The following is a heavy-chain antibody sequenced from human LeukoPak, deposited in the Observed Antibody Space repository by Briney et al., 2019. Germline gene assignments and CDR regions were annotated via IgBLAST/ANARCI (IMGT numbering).Heavy chain of an antibody. CDR1: GGSISSYY. J-gene: IGHJ6*03. CDR2: IYTSGST. Sequence: PSETLSLTCTASGGSISSYYWSWIRQPAGKGLEWIGRIYTSGSTNYNPSLKSRVTMSVDTSKNQFSLKLSSVTAADTAVYYCARDLNDYYYYYMDVWGKGTTVTVSS. V-gene: IGHV4-4*07. D-gene: IGHD1-1*01. CDR3: ARDLNDYYYYYMDV.